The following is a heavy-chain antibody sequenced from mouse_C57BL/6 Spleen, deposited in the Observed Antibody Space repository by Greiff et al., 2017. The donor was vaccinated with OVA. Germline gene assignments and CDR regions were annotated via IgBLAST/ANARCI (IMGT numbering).Heavy chain of an antibody. D-gene: IGHD2-1*01. V-gene: IGHV1-42*01. CDR2: INPSTGGT. CDR1: GYSFTGYY. CDR3: ARSGAYGNYYAMDY. J-gene: IGHJ4*01. Sequence: VQLQQSGPELVKPGASVKISCKASGYSFTGYYMNWVKQSPEKSLEWIGEINPSTGGTTYNQKFKAKATLTVDKSSSTAYMQLKSLTSEDSAVYYCARSGAYGNYYAMDYWGQGTSVTVSS.